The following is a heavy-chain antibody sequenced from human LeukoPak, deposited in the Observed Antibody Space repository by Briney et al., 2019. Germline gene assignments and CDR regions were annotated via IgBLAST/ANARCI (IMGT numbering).Heavy chain of an antibody. J-gene: IGHJ4*02. CDR2: INTGNGNT. D-gene: IGHD6-13*01. CDR1: GYTFTTYA. Sequence: ASVKVSCKASGYTFTTYAMHWVRQAPGQRLEWMGWINTGNGNTKYSQKFQGRVTIIRDTSASTAYMELSSLRSEDTAVYYCARDLRNRIAAAGYFDYWGQGTLVTVSS. CDR3: ARDLRNRIAAAGYFDY. V-gene: IGHV1-3*04.